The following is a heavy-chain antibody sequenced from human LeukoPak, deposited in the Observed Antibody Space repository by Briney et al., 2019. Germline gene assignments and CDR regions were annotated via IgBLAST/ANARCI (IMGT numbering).Heavy chain of an antibody. CDR1: GFTFSSYG. CDR2: ISYDGSNK. CDR3: AGYCSSTSCFP. Sequence: GGSLRLSCAASGFTFSSYGMHWVRQAPGKGLEWVAVISYDGSNKYYADSVKGRFTISRDNSKNTLYLQMNSLRAEDTAVYYCAGYCSSTSCFPWGQGTLVPVSS. D-gene: IGHD2-2*03. V-gene: IGHV3-30*03. J-gene: IGHJ5*02.